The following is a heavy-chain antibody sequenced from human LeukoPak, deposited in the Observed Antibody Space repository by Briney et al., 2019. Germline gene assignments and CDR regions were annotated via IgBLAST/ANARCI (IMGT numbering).Heavy chain of an antibody. CDR1: VFTFSIYA. J-gene: IGHJ4*02. D-gene: IGHD2-8*01. Sequence: GGSLRLSCAASVFTFSIYAMSGVPGAPRKGLEWVSHISGSGGDTYYADSVKGRLTISRDISKNTLYLQMNSLSAEDTAVYYCAKGDSGMVRRYYFDYWGQGTLVTVSS. CDR2: ISGSGGDT. CDR3: AKGDSGMVRRYYFDY. V-gene: IGHV3-23*01.